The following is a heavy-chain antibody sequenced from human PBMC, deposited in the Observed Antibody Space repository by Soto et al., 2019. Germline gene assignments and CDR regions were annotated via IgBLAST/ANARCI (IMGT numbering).Heavy chain of an antibody. D-gene: IGHD6-6*01. J-gene: IGHJ4*02. Sequence: SETLSLTCAVYGGAFRCYYWSWIRQPPGEGLEWIGEINHSGSTNYNPSLKSRVTISVDPSKKPFSLKLSSVTAADTAGYDCGGGEYSSSLGFDYWGQGTLVTVSS. CDR3: GGGEYSSSLGFDY. CDR2: INHSGST. V-gene: IGHV4-34*01. CDR1: GGAFRCYY.